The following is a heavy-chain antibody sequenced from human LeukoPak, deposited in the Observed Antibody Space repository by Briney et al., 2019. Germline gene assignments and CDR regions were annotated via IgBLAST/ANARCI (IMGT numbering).Heavy chain of an antibody. CDR3: ARNPAGIGDY. Sequence: PGGSLRLSCAASGFTFSSYSMNWVRQAPGKGLEWVSSISSSSSYIYYADSVKGRFTVSRDNAKNSLYLQMNSLRDEDTAVYYCARNPAGIGDYWGQGTLVTVSS. CDR1: GFTFSSYS. D-gene: IGHD1-26*01. V-gene: IGHV3-21*01. J-gene: IGHJ4*02. CDR2: ISSSSSYI.